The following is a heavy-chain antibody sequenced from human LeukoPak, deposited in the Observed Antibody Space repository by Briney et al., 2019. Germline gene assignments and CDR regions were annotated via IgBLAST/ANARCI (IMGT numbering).Heavy chain of an antibody. D-gene: IGHD3-10*01. CDR1: GFTFSNYA. V-gene: IGHV3-33*08. Sequence: PGGSLRLSCAASGFTFSNYAMSWVRQAPGKGLEWVADIWYDGSHKYYADSVKGRFTISRDNSKNPLHLQMNSLRAEDTAVYYCARDLLLSFGELSGDSDYWGQGTLVTVSS. CDR2: IWYDGSHK. CDR3: ARDLLLSFGELSGDSDY. J-gene: IGHJ4*02.